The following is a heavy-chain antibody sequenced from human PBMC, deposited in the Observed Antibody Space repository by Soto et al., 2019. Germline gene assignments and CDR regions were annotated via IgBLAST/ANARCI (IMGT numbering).Heavy chain of an antibody. D-gene: IGHD2-15*01. J-gene: IGHJ6*02. CDR2: INAGNGNT. V-gene: IGHV1-3*01. CDR1: GYTFTSYA. Sequence: ASVKVSCKASGYTFTSYAMHWVRQAPGQRLDWMGWINAGNGNTKYSQKFQGRVTITRDTSASTAYMELSSLRSEDTAVYYCARGRSGVVPGNYYYYGMDVWGQGTTVTVSS. CDR3: ARGRSGVVPGNYYYYGMDV.